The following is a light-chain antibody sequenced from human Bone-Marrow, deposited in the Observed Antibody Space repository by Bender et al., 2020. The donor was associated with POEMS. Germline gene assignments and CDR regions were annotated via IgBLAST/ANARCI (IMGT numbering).Light chain of an antibody. Sequence: QSALTQPASVSGSPGQSITISCTGTSSDVGSYSHVSWYQQCPGEAPKLLIYEVSKRPSGVSNRFSASKSGNTASLTISGLQVEDESDYYCCSYSGSYTWVFGGGTKVTVL. CDR3: CSYSGSYTWV. V-gene: IGLV2-23*02. CDR2: EVS. J-gene: IGLJ3*02. CDR1: SSDVGSYSH.